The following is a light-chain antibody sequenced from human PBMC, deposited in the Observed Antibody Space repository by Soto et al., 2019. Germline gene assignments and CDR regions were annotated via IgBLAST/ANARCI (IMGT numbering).Light chain of an antibody. CDR2: EVS. J-gene: IGLJ1*01. CDR1: SSDVGRYNY. V-gene: IGLV2-14*01. CDR3: SSKRSGTPVV. Sequence: QSVLTQPASVSGSPGQSISISCTGTSSDVGRYNYVSWYQQHPGKAPKLMIYEVSNRPSGVSDRFSGSKSGNTASLTISGLQAEDEADYYCSSKRSGTPVVFGTSTKLTVL.